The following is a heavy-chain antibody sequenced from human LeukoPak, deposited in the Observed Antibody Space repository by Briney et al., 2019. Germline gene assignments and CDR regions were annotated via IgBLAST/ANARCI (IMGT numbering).Heavy chain of an antibody. D-gene: IGHD1-26*01. Sequence: ASVKVSCKASGYTFTGYYMHWVRQAPGQGLEWMGWINPNSGGTNYAQKFQGRVTMTRDTSISTAYMEMSRLRSDDTAVYYCARVYRGSRIFWPFDPWGQGTLVTVSS. V-gene: IGHV1-2*02. J-gene: IGHJ5*02. CDR1: GYTFTGYY. CDR3: ARVYRGSRIFWPFDP. CDR2: INPNSGGT.